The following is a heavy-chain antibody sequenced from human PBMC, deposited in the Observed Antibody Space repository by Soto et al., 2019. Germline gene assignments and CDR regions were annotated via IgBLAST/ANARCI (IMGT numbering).Heavy chain of an antibody. CDR1: GGSFSGYY. J-gene: IGHJ6*02. D-gene: IGHD2-2*01. Sequence: QVQLQQWGAGLLKPSETLSLTCAVYGGSFSGYYWSWIRQPPGKGLEWIGEINHSGSTNYNPSLKSRVTISVDTSKNHFSLKLSSVTAADTAVYYCARSNPGAYRSYYYYGMDVWGQGTTVTVSS. V-gene: IGHV4-34*01. CDR3: ARSNPGAYRSYYYYGMDV. CDR2: INHSGST.